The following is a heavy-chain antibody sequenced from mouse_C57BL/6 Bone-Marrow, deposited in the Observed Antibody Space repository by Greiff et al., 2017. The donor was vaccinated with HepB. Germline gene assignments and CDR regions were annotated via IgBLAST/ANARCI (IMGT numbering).Heavy chain of an antibody. J-gene: IGHJ2*01. Sequence: QQSCKASGYTFTSYWMQWVKQRPGQGLEWIGEIDPSDSYTNYNQKFKGKATLTVDTSSSTAYMQLSSLTSEDSAVYYCAIGRYYFDYWGQGTTLTVSS. V-gene: IGHV1-50*01. D-gene: IGHD3-3*01. CDR2: IDPSDSYT. CDR1: GYTFTSYW. CDR3: AIGRYYFDY.